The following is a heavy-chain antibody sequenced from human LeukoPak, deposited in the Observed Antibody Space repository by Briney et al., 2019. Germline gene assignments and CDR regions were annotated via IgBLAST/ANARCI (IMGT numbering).Heavy chain of an antibody. CDR3: ARVPPYGDYRGDSQPADY. CDR2: IKQDGSEK. CDR1: GFTFSSYW. Sequence: PGGSLRLSCAASGFTFSSYWMSWVRQAPGKGLEWVANIKQDGSEKYYVDPVKGRFTISRDNAKNSLYLQMNSLRAEDTAVYYCARVPPYGDYRGDSQPADYWGQGTLVTVSS. J-gene: IGHJ4*02. V-gene: IGHV3-7*01. D-gene: IGHD4-17*01.